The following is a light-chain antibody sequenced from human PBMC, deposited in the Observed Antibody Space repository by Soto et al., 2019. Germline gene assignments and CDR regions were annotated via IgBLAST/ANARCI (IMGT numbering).Light chain of an antibody. CDR3: QERSRWPRAT. Sequence: IPLTQSPSSLSASVGDRVSITCRASQDIKTYLAWYQQKQGKAPKLLISGTFTLQSGVPSRFNGSGSGTDFTLTLSRLQPEDFATYYCQERSRWPRATFGGGTKVEIK. J-gene: IGKJ4*01. V-gene: IGKV1-9*01. CDR1: QDIKTY. CDR2: GTF.